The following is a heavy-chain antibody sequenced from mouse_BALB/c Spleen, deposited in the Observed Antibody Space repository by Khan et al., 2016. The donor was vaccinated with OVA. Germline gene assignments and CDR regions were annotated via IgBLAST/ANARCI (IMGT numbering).Heavy chain of an antibody. D-gene: IGHD2-14*01. V-gene: IGHV2-2*02. CDR3: ARIFIGTTDYAMDY. CDR1: GFSLTSYG. Sequence: QVQLKQSGPGLVQPSQSRSITCTVSGFSLTSYGVHWVRQSPGKGLEWLGVIWSGGSTDYNAAFISRLSISKDNSKSQVFFKMNSLQANDTAIYYCARIFIGTTDYAMDYWGQGTSVTVSS. J-gene: IGHJ4*01. CDR2: IWSGGST.